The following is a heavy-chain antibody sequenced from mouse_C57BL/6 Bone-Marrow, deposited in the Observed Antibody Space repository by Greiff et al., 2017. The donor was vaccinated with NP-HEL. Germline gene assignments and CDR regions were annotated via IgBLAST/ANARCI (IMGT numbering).Heavy chain of an antibody. J-gene: IGHJ2*01. D-gene: IGHD2-10*02. V-gene: IGHV14-4*01. CDR2: IDPENGDT. CDR3: TAYGNDDY. CDR1: GFNIKDDY. Sequence: EVQLQQSGAELVRPGASVKLSCTASGFNIKDDYMHWVKQRPEQGLEWIGWIDPENGDTEYASKFQGKATITADTSSNTAYLQLSSLTSEDTAVYYCTAYGNDDYWGQGTTLTVSP.